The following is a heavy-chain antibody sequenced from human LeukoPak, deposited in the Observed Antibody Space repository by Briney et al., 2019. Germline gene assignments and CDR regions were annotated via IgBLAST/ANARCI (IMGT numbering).Heavy chain of an antibody. Sequence: SVKVSCKVSGVAFSSYAISWVRQAPGQGLEWMGRIIPIFGTANYAQKFQGRVTITTDESTSTAYMELSSLRSEDTAVYYCARDVVVVAANWFDPWGQGTLVTVSS. J-gene: IGHJ5*02. V-gene: IGHV1-69*05. D-gene: IGHD2-15*01. CDR2: IIPIFGTA. CDR1: GVAFSSYA. CDR3: ARDVVVVAANWFDP.